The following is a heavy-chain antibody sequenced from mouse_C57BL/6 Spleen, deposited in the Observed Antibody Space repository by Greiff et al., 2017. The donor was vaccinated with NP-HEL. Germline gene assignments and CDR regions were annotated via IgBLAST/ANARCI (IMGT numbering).Heavy chain of an antibody. CDR1: GYTFTDYE. CDR3: TLYGGYYFDY. Sequence: VKLMESGAELVRPGASVTLSCKASGYTFTDYEMHWVKQTPVHGLEWIGAIDPETGGTAYNQKFKGKAILTADKSSSTAYMELRSLTSEDSAVYYCTLYGGYYFDYWGQGTTLTVSS. J-gene: IGHJ2*01. V-gene: IGHV1-15*01. CDR2: IDPETGGT. D-gene: IGHD1-1*02.